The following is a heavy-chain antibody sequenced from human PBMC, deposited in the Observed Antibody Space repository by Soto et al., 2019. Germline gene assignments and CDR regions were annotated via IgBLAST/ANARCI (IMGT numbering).Heavy chain of an antibody. Sequence: SETLSLTCTVSGGSISSSSYYWGWIRQPPGKGLEWIGSIYYSGSTYYNPSLKSRVTISVDTSKNQFSLKLSSVTAADTAVYYCARHSVLGGVIPWGQGTLVTVSS. CDR1: GGSISSSSYY. V-gene: IGHV4-39*01. CDR2: IYYSGST. D-gene: IGHD3-16*01. CDR3: ARHSVLGGVIP. J-gene: IGHJ5*02.